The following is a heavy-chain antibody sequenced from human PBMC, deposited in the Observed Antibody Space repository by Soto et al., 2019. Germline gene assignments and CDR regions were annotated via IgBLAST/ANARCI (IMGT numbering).Heavy chain of an antibody. CDR3: AKDKHSNSLNWFDP. V-gene: IGHV3-23*01. D-gene: IGHD6-6*01. CDR1: GFTFSSYA. J-gene: IGHJ5*02. CDR2: ISGSGGST. Sequence: EVQLLESGGRLLQPGGSLRLSCAASGFTFSSYAMSWVRQAPGKGLEWVSGISGSGGSTYYADSVKGRFTISRDNSKNTLYLQMTSLRAEDTAVYYCAKDKHSNSLNWFDPWGQGTLVAVSS.